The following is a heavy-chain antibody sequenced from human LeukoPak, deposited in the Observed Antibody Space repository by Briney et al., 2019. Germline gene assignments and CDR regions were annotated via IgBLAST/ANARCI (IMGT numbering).Heavy chain of an antibody. D-gene: IGHD3-22*01. CDR2: ITSGGHI. CDR1: GFTFSGYS. Sequence: GGSLRLSCTASGFTFSGYSMNWVRQAPGKGLEWVSSITSGGHIYYPDSLKGRFTISRDNAKNSLYLQMNSLRAEDTAIYYCARGAEYYYDSSGYFPFDYWGQGTLVTVSS. V-gene: IGHV3-21*01. CDR3: ARGAEYYYDSSGYFPFDY. J-gene: IGHJ4*02.